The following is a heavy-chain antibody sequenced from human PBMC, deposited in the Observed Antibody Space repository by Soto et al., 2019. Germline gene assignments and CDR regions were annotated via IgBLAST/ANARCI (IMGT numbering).Heavy chain of an antibody. D-gene: IGHD3-22*01. CDR2: IIPIFGTA. J-gene: IGHJ6*02. CDR1: GGTFSSYA. Sequence: SVKVSCKASGGTFSSYAISWVRQAPGQELEWRGGIIPIFGTANYAQKFQGRVTITADKSTSTAYMELSSLRSEDTAVYYCARGGGSSGYGDYYYYYGMDVWGQGTTVTVSS. CDR3: ARGGGSSGYGDYYYYYGMDV. V-gene: IGHV1-69*06.